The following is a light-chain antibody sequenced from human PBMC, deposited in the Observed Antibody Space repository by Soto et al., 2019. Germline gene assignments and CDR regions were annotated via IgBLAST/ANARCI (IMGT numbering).Light chain of an antibody. Sequence: QYVLTQPPSASETPGQRDTISCSGSSSNIGSNYVYWYQQLPGTAPKLLIYRNNQRPSGVPDRFSGSKSGTSASLAISGLRSEDEADYYCAAWDDSLSGPVFGGETKVTVL. V-gene: IGLV1-47*01. CDR1: SSNIGSNY. CDR2: RNN. J-gene: IGLJ2*01. CDR3: AAWDDSLSGPV.